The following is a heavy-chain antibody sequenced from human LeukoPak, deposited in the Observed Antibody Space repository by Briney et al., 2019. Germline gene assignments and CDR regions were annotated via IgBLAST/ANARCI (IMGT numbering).Heavy chain of an antibody. Sequence: PGGSLRLSCAASGFAFNTYAMHWVRQAPGQGLEWVALIWHDGSHKFYSNSVRGQFTISRDNSKNTVSPQMNNLRPEDTAVYYCAREIFSSGSYPDFWGQGTLVTVSS. D-gene: IGHD3-10*01. CDR1: GFAFNTYA. CDR3: AREIFSSGSYPDF. CDR2: IWHDGSHK. J-gene: IGHJ4*02. V-gene: IGHV3-33*01.